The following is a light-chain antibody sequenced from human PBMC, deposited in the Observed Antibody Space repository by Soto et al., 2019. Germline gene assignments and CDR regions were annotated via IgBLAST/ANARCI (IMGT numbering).Light chain of an antibody. Sequence: DIQLTQSPSSLSASVGDSVTITCRASQSISSYLNWYQQKPGKAPKLLIYAASNLHSGVPSRFSGSGSGTEFTLTIKSLQPEDFAIYYCQQGYSSLTFGGGTKVEI. V-gene: IGKV1-39*01. CDR1: QSISSY. CDR2: AAS. CDR3: QQGYSSLT. J-gene: IGKJ4*01.